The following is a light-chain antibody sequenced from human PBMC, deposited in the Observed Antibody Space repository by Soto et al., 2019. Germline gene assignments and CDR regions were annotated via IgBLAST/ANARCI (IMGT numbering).Light chain of an antibody. CDR2: GVS. J-gene: IGKJ2*01. CDR1: QSVTNNY. CDR3: QQYSSLPHT. V-gene: IGKV3-20*01. Sequence: ESVLTQSPGTLSLSPGERATLSCRATQSVTNNYFAWYQQKPGQSPRLLIYGVSSSATDIPDRFSGSGSGTDFTLTISSLEPEDFVVYYCQQYSSLPHTFGQGTKLEVK.